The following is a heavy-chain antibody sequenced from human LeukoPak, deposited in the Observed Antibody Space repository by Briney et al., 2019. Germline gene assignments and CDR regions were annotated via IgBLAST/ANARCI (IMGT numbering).Heavy chain of an antibody. J-gene: IGHJ6*02. Sequence: SETLSLTCTVSGGSISSSSYYWGWIRQPPGRGLGWLGNIYYSGSTYYNPSLESRVTISVDTSKNQFSLKLSSVTAADTAVYYCARQGRRATYYYYGMDVWGQGTTVTVSS. D-gene: IGHD3-10*01. CDR1: GGSISSSSYY. CDR3: ARQGRRATYYYYGMDV. CDR2: IYYSGST. V-gene: IGHV4-39*01.